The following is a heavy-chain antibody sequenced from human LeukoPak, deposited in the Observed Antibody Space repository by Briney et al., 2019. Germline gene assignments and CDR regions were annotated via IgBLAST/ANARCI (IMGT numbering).Heavy chain of an antibody. V-gene: IGHV3-30*18. Sequence: GRSLRLSCAASGFTFSSYGMHWVRQAPGKGLEWVAVISYDWSNKYYADSVKGRFTISRDNSKNTLYLQMNSLRAEDTAVYYCAKDQDYYYYYGMDVWGQGTTVTVSS. CDR2: ISYDWSNK. CDR3: AKDQDYYYYYGMDV. CDR1: GFTFSSYG. J-gene: IGHJ6*02.